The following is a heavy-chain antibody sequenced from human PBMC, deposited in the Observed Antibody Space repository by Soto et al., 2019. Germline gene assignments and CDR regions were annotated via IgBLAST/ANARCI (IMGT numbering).Heavy chain of an antibody. J-gene: IGHJ4*02. CDR1: GFNVSRQY. CDR2: VFTGDNT. CDR3: ATRIAATGRYYIDS. Sequence: GGSLRLSGAASGFNVSRQYMRWIRPAPGKGLEWVALVFTGDNTFYADSVKGRFTISRDSSKNTLSLQMNSLRAEDTAVYYCATRIAATGRYYIDSWGQGTLVTVS. V-gene: IGHV3-53*01. D-gene: IGHD6-13*01.